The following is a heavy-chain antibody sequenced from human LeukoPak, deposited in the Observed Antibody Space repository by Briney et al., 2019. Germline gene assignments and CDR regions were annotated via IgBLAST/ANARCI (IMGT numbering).Heavy chain of an antibody. D-gene: IGHD1-1*01. CDR2: IHSGGST. CDR3: ARGTPRFPLDY. Sequence: GGSLRLSCAASGFTVSSNYMSWVRQAPGKGLEWVSVIHSGGSTYYADSVKGRFTISRDNSKNTLYLQMNSLRAEDTAVYYCARGTPRFPLDYWGQGTLVTVSS. V-gene: IGHV3-53*01. CDR1: GFTVSSNY. J-gene: IGHJ4*02.